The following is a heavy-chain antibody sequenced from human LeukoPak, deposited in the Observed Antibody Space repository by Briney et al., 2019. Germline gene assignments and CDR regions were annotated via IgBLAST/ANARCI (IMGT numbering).Heavy chain of an antibody. Sequence: ASVKVSCKASGYTFTGYYIHWVRQAPGQGLEWMGWINTNSGGTNSVQKFQGRVTMTEDTSTDTAYMELSSLRSEDTAVYYCATSRIAARANFDYWGQGTLVTVSS. CDR3: ATSRIAARANFDY. D-gene: IGHD6-6*01. J-gene: IGHJ4*02. V-gene: IGHV1-2*02. CDR1: GYTFTGYY. CDR2: INTNSGGT.